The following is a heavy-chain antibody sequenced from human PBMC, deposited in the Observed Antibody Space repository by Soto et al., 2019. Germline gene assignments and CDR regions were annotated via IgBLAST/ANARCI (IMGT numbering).Heavy chain of an antibody. V-gene: IGHV4-34*01. Sequence: SETLSLTCAVYGGSFSGYYWSWIRQPPGKGLEWIGEINHSGSTNYNPSLKSRVTISVDTSKNQFSLKLSSVTAADTAVYYCARLTIFGVVPVRYYYGMDVWGQGTTVTVSS. CDR1: GGSFSGYY. D-gene: IGHD3-3*01. CDR2: INHSGST. CDR3: ARLTIFGVVPVRYYYGMDV. J-gene: IGHJ6*02.